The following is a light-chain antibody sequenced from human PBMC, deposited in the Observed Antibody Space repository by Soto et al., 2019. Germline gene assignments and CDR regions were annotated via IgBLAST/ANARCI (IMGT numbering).Light chain of an antibody. J-gene: IGKJ1*01. CDR1: QSISSNY. Sequence: EIVLTQSPGTLSLSPGERATLSCRASQSISSNYLAWYQQKPGQAPRLVIYDASTRATGIPDRFSASGSGTDFTLTISRLEPEDFAVYFCQQYASAPLTFGQGTKVDI. CDR2: DAS. V-gene: IGKV3-20*01. CDR3: QQYASAPLT.